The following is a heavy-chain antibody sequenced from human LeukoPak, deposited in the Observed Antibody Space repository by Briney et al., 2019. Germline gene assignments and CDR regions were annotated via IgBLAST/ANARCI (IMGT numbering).Heavy chain of an antibody. D-gene: IGHD6-19*01. Sequence: GGSLRLPCAASGFTFSSYSMNWVRQAPGKGLEWVSSISSSSSYIYYADSVKGRFTISRDNAKNSLYLQMNSLRAEGTAVYYCARDRVAVAGPAYFDYWGQGTLVTVSS. V-gene: IGHV3-21*01. J-gene: IGHJ4*02. CDR3: ARDRVAVAGPAYFDY. CDR1: GFTFSSYS. CDR2: ISSSSSYI.